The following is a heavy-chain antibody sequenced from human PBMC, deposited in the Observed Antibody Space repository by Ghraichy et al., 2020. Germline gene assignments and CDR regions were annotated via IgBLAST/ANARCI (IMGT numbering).Heavy chain of an antibody. V-gene: IGHV4-61*02. Sequence: SETLSLTCTVSGGSISSGSYYWSWIRQPAGKGLEWIGRIYTSGSTNYNPSLKSRVTISVDTSKNQFSLKLSSVTAADTAVYYCARGRRVQQLEGGDWFDPWGQGTLVTVSS. CDR1: GGSISSGSYY. CDR2: IYTSGST. D-gene: IGHD6-13*01. J-gene: IGHJ5*02. CDR3: ARGRRVQQLEGGDWFDP.